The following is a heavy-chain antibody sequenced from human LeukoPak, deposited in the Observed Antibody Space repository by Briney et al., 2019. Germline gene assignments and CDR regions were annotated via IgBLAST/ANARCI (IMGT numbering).Heavy chain of an antibody. V-gene: IGHV4-59*01. J-gene: IGHJ4*02. Sequence: SETRSLTCTVSGGSISSYYWNWIRQHPGKGLEWIGYISYSGTTNYNPSLKSRVTISVDTSKNQFSLKLSSVTAADTAVYYCARGPCSGGNCYYFDSWGQGTLVTVSS. D-gene: IGHD2-15*01. CDR3: ARGPCSGGNCYYFDS. CDR1: GGSISSYY. CDR2: ISYSGTT.